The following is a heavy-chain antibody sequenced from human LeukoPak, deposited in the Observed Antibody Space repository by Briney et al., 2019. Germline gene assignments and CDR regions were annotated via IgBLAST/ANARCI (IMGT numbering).Heavy chain of an antibody. CDR1: GASINSYS. V-gene: IGHV4-59*08. CDR3: ARFILAATGHFDY. CDR2: VYYAGTA. Sequence: SETLSLTCSVSGASINSYSWSWIRQSSGKGLEWIGYVYYAGTANYNPSLKSRVTISVDRSKDQFSLKLSSVTAADTAVYFCARFILAATGHFDYWGQGALVTVSS. J-gene: IGHJ4*02. D-gene: IGHD6-13*01.